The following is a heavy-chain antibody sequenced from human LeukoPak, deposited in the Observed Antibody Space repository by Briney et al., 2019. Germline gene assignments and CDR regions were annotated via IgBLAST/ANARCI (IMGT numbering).Heavy chain of an antibody. CDR3: ARVVYRGENWFDP. CDR1: SGSVSSDY. J-gene: IGHJ5*02. CDR2: IFSNGNT. D-gene: IGHD3-10*01. Sequence: SETLSLTCTVYSGSVSSDYWTWIRQPPGKGLEWVGYIFSNGNTEYSPSLKSRATMSVDTSKNQCSLKLNSVTAADTAVYYCARVVYRGENWFDPWGQGTLVTVSS. V-gene: IGHV4-59*02.